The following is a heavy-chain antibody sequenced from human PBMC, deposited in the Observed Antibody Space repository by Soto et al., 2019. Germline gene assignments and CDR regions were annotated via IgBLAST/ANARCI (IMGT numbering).Heavy chain of an antibody. Sequence: SETLSLTCTVSGGSISSSSYYWGWIRQPPGKGLEWIGSIYYSGSTYYNPSLKSRVTISVDTSKNQFSLKLSSVTAADTAGYYCGRHLPSGWYYLAYGGKGTLVPVS. D-gene: IGHD6-19*01. CDR1: GGSISSSSYY. CDR2: IYYSGST. CDR3: GRHLPSGWYYLAY. V-gene: IGHV4-39*01. J-gene: IGHJ4*02.